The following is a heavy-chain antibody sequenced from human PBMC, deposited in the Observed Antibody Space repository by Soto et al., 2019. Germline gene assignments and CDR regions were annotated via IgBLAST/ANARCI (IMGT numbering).Heavy chain of an antibody. CDR1: GFTFTSSA. Sequence: ASVKVSCKASGFTFTSSAVQWVRQARGQRLEWIGWIVVGSGNTNYAQKFQERVTITRDMSTSTAYMELSSLRSEDTAVYYCAADPTIYSITIFGVAPGYYGMDVWGQGTTVTVSS. CDR2: IVVGSGNT. D-gene: IGHD3-3*01. CDR3: AADPTIYSITIFGVAPGYYGMDV. V-gene: IGHV1-58*01. J-gene: IGHJ6*02.